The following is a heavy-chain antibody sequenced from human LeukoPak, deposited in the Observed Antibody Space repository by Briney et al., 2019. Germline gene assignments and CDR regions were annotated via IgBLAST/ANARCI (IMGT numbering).Heavy chain of an antibody. Sequence: QPGGSLRLSCAASGFTFSSYGMSWVRQAPGKGLEWVSAISGSGGSTYYADSVKGRFTISRDNSKNTLYLQMNSLRAEDTAVYYCAKDPTDFDSSGQTYFDYWGQGTLVTVSS. CDR3: AKDPTDFDSSGQTYFDY. CDR1: GFTFSSYG. D-gene: IGHD3-22*01. CDR2: ISGSGGST. V-gene: IGHV3-23*01. J-gene: IGHJ4*02.